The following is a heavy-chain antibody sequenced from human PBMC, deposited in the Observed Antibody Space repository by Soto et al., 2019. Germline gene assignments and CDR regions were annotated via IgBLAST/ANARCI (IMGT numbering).Heavy chain of an antibody. Sequence: SKTLSLPCTFSGGSITSSYWSWIRRPPGEGLAWIAYIYDTGISGYTPSTSYNPSLKSRVTMSVDTSKSQFSLKLTSVTAADTALYYCARGEDAFFYYGLDVWGQGITVTVSS. CDR1: GGSITSSY. CDR2: IYDTGISGYTPST. V-gene: IGHV4-59*01. CDR3: ARGEDAFFYYGLDV. J-gene: IGHJ6*02.